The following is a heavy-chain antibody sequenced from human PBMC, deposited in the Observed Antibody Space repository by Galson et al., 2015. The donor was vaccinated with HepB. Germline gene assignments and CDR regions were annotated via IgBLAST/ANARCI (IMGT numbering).Heavy chain of an antibody. CDR1: GGSISSYY. D-gene: IGHD3-10*01. V-gene: IGHV4-4*07. CDR3: ARVVRGSGSYYAFDI. Sequence: ETLSLTCTVSGGSISSYYWSWIRQPAGKGLEWIGRIYTSGSTNYNPSLKSRVTMSVDTSKNQFSLKLSSMTAADTAVYYCARVVRGSGSYYAFDIWGQGTMVTVSS. CDR2: IYTSGST. J-gene: IGHJ3*02.